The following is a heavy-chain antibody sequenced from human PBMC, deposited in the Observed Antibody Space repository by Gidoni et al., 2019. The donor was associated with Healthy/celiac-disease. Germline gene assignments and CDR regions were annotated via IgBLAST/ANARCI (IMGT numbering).Heavy chain of an antibody. V-gene: IGHV4-59*01. Sequence: QVQLQESVPGLVNPSATLSLTCTVSGCSISSYYCSCIWPPPGQGLEWIGYIYYSGSTNYNPSLKSRVTISVDTSKNQFSLNLSSVTASDTAVYDCARVHKVPDNPAAGNYYYYYYMDVWGKGTTVTVSS. CDR2: IYYSGST. D-gene: IGHD6-13*01. J-gene: IGHJ6*03. CDR1: GCSISSYY. CDR3: ARVHKVPDNPAAGNYYYYYYMDV.